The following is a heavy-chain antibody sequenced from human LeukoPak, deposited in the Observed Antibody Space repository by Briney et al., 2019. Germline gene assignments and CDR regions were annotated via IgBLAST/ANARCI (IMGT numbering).Heavy chain of an antibody. J-gene: IGHJ6*02. D-gene: IGHD4/OR15-4a*01. CDR2: IYTSGST. CDR1: GGSISSGGYY. CDR3: ARRSMVRTVGYYYGMDV. Sequence: SQTLSLTCTVSGGSISSGGYYWSWIRQPAGKGLEWIGRIYTSGSTNYNPSLKSRVTISVDTSKNQFSLKLSSVTAADTAVYYCARRSMVRTVGYYYGMDVWGQGTTVTVSS. V-gene: IGHV4-61*02.